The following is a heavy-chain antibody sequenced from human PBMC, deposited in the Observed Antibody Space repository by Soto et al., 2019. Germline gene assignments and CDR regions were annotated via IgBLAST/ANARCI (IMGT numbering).Heavy chain of an antibody. Sequence: GGALRISCAASGVTFSSYGMHWVRPAPGKGLEWVAVIWYDGSNKYYADSVKGRFTISRDNSKNTLYLQMNSLRAEDTAVYYCARDRNWNYVDYFDYWGQGTLVTVSS. CDR2: IWYDGSNK. J-gene: IGHJ4*02. V-gene: IGHV3-33*01. CDR1: GVTFSSYG. D-gene: IGHD1-7*01. CDR3: ARDRNWNYVDYFDY.